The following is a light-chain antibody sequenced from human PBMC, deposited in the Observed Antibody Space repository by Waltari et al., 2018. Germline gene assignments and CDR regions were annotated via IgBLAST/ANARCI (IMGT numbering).Light chain of an antibody. Sequence: DILLTQSPLSLSVTPGQPASIPCKSSQSLLHSDGRTYLYWYLQKPGQPPQLLIHEVSNRCAGAPDRFSGSGSGTDVTLKISRVETEDVGLYYCMQSIQLPRTFGQGTKVEIK. CDR1: QSLLHSDGRTY. CDR3: MQSIQLPRT. V-gene: IGKV2D-29*01. J-gene: IGKJ1*01. CDR2: EVS.